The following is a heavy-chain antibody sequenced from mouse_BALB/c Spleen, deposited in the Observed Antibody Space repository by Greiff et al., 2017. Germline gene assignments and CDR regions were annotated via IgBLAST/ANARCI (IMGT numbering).Heavy chain of an antibody. V-gene: IGHV1-69*02. J-gene: IGHJ4*01. D-gene: IGHD5-5*01. CDR2: IYPSDSYT. Sequence: QVQLQQPGAELVRPGASVKLSCKASGYTFTSYWINWVKQRPGQGLEWIGNIYPSDSYTNYNQKFTDKATLTVDKSSSTAYMQLSSPTSEDSAVYYCTRDYPYAMDYWGQGTSVTVSS. CDR3: TRDYPYAMDY. CDR1: GYTFTSYW.